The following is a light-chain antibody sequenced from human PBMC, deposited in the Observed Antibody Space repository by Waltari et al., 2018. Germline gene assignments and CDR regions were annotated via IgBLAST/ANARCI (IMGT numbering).Light chain of an antibody. Sequence: DIQMTQSPSSVSASVGDRVTITCRASQGISTWLAGYQQKPGKAPKLLVYAASSLQSGVSSRFSGSGSGTDFILLISSLQPEDFATFFCQQSNSVLGTFGQGTRVEI. CDR1: QGISTW. CDR3: QQSNSVLGT. J-gene: IGKJ1*01. CDR2: AAS. V-gene: IGKV1-12*01.